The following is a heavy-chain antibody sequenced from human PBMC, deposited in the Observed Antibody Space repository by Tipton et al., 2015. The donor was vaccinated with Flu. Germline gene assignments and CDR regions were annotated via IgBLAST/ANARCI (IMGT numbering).Heavy chain of an antibody. Sequence: SLRLSCEASGFTFRSYVMSWVRQAPGKGLEWVSGISGSGGRTHYADSVKGRFTISRDNSKNTLYFQMNSLRAEDTAIYYCAKTPDSSTWYSWGQGTLVTVSS. CDR3: AKTPDSSTWYS. V-gene: IGHV3-23*01. J-gene: IGHJ4*02. D-gene: IGHD6-13*01. CDR1: GFTFRSYV. CDR2: ISGSGGRT.